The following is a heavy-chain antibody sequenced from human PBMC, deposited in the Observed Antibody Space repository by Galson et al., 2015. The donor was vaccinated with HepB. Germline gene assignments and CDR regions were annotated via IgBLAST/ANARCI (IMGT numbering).Heavy chain of an antibody. Sequence: SLRLSCAASGFTFSNYGISWVRQAPGKGLQWVSTISDRGSSTYYAASVKGRFSISRDNSKDTVYLQMNSLRPEDTAIYYCTKDRRYYYDSSGFGDAFDIWGQGTMVTVSS. D-gene: IGHD3-22*01. CDR1: GFTFSNYG. CDR3: TKDRRYYYDSSGFGDAFDI. V-gene: IGHV3-23*01. J-gene: IGHJ3*02. CDR2: ISDRGSST.